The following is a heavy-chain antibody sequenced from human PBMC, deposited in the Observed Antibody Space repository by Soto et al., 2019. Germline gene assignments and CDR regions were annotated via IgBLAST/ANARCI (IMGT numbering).Heavy chain of an antibody. J-gene: IGHJ6*02. CDR3: ARGGYSGYDLYYYYGMDV. Sequence: VQLVQSGAEVKKPGSSVKVSCKASGGTFSSYAISWVRQAPGQGLEWMGGIIPIFGTANYAQKFQGRVTITADESTSTAYMELSSLRSEDTAVYYCARGGYSGYDLYYYYGMDVWGQGTTVTVSS. CDR1: GGTFSSYA. CDR2: IIPIFGTA. V-gene: IGHV1-69*01. D-gene: IGHD5-12*01.